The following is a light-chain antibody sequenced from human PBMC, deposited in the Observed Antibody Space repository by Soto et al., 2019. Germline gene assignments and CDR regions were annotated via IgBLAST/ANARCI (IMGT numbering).Light chain of an antibody. CDR1: SSDVGEYNL. J-gene: IGLJ1*01. CDR2: EVT. Sequence: QSVLTQPASVSGSPGQSITISCAGTSSDVGEYNLVSWYQQHPGEAPKVLIYEVTKRPSGLSSRFAGSKSGNTASLTISGLQAEDEADYYCCSYAGDSAFVFGTGTKVTLL. CDR3: CSYAGDSAFV. V-gene: IGLV2-23*02.